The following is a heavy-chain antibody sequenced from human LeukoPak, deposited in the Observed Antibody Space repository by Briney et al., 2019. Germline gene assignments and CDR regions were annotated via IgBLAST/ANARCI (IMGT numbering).Heavy chain of an antibody. CDR1: GYTFTSYY. V-gene: IGHV1-46*01. CDR3: ARGIGGSSIFGVVHGGANWFDP. Sequence: ASVKVSCKASGYTFTSYYMHWVRQAPGQGLEWMGIINPSGGSTSYAQKFQGRVTMTRDTSTSTVYMELSSLRSEDTAVYYCARGIGGSSIFGVVHGGANWFDPWGQGTLVTVSS. CDR2: INPSGGST. J-gene: IGHJ5*02. D-gene: IGHD3-3*01.